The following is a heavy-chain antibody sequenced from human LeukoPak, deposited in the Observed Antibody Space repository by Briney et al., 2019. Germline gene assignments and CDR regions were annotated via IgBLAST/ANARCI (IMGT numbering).Heavy chain of an antibody. CDR3: ARLAIGRITTHTKYYYMDV. J-gene: IGHJ6*03. V-gene: IGHV4-61*02. CDR1: GASITSGGSY. D-gene: IGHD1-1*01. CDR2: IYTTGST. Sequence: SQTLSLTCSVSGASITSGGSYWTWIRQPAGKGLEWIGRIYTTGSTSYKSSLRSRVTISVDTSKNQFSLKLSSVTAADTAVYYCARLAIGRITTHTKYYYMDVWGKGTTVTVSS.